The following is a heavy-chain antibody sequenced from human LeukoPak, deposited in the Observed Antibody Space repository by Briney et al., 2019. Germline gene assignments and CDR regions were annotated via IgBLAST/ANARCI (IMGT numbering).Heavy chain of an antibody. CDR3: ARDQEGFDY. V-gene: IGHV1-46*01. J-gene: IGHJ4*02. CDR1: GYTFTSYY. Sequence: ASVKVSCKASGYTFTSYYMHWVRQAPGQGLEWMGMINPGGGSTSYAQKFQGRVTMTRDTSTTTVYMELSSLRSEDTAVYYCARDQEGFDYWGQGTLVTVSS. CDR2: INPGGGST.